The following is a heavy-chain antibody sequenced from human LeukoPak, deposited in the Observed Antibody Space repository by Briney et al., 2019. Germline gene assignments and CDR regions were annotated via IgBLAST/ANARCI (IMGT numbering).Heavy chain of an antibody. CDR3: AREITTSYYYDSSGYIDY. D-gene: IGHD3-22*01. J-gene: IGHJ4*02. V-gene: IGHV3-30-3*01. CDR1: GFTFSSYA. CDR2: ISYDGSNK. Sequence: GRSLRLSCAASGFTFSSYAMHWVRQAPGKGLEWVAVISYDGSNKYYADSVKGRFTISRDNSKNTLYLQMNSLRAEDTAVYYCAREITTSYYYDSSGYIDYWGQGTLVTVSS.